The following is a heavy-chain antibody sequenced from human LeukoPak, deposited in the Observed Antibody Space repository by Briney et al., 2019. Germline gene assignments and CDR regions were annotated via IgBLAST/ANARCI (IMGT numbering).Heavy chain of an antibody. V-gene: IGHV3-53*01. D-gene: IGHD3-10*01. CDR2: LYSGSST. CDR1: GFTFSTNY. J-gene: IGHJ2*01. CDR3: ARVGDHYHWYLDL. Sequence: GGSLRLSCAASGFTFSTNYMNWVRQAPGKGLEWVSILYSGSSTYYADSVKGRFTISRDDSKNTLYLQMNSLRAEDTAVYYCARVGDHYHWYLDLWGRGTHVTVSS.